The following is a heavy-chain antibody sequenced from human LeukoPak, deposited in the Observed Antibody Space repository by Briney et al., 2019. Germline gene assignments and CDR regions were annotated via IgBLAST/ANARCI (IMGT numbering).Heavy chain of an antibody. CDR1: GYTFTCYY. Sequence: GASVTVSCKASGYTFTCYYLHWVRQAPGQGREGMAWINPNSGGTSYAQKFRGRVTMASDTSISTAYMDLSRLRFDDTAVYYCARGRSVTAPETTKLFDQWGQGTLVTVSS. J-gene: IGHJ4*02. CDR2: INPNSGGT. CDR3: ARGRSVTAPETTKLFDQ. V-gene: IGHV1-2*02. D-gene: IGHD1-7*01.